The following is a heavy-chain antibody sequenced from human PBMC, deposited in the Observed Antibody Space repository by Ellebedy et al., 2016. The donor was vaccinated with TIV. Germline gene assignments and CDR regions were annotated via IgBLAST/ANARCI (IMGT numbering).Heavy chain of an antibody. J-gene: IGHJ4*02. CDR1: GYTFSNYD. CDR2: MNPNSGDT. Sequence: ASVKVSCXASGYTFSNYDINWMRQVRGQGLEWMGWMNPNSGDTGYAQKFQGRVTLTRNTSISTAYMEVSSLRSEDTAVYFCARVIPTLPIGRYQLLEAAALLDYWGQGTLVTVSS. CDR3: ARVIPTLPIGRYQLLEAAALLDY. D-gene: IGHD2-2*01. V-gene: IGHV1-8*01.